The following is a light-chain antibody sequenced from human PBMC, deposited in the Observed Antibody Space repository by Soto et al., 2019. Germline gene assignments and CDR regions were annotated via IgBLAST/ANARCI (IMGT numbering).Light chain of an antibody. J-gene: IGLJ2*01. V-gene: IGLV2-14*01. CDR2: EVS. CDR1: SSDVGGYNY. Sequence: QSALTQPASVSGSPGQSITISCSGTSSDVGGYNYVSWYQHHPGKAPKLIIYEVSDRPSGVSNRFSGSKSGNTASLTISGLQAEDEADYYCNSYTSSSTVLFGGGTKVTVL. CDR3: NSYTSSSTVL.